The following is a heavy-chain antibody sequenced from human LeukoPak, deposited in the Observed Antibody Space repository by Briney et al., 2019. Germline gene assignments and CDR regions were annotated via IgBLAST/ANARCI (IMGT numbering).Heavy chain of an antibody. J-gene: IGHJ5*02. CDR3: ARQFAGFGSANWFDP. Sequence: SETLSLTCTVSGGSISSSSYYWGWIRQPPGKGLEWIGSIYYSGSTYYNPSLKSRVTISVDTSKNQFSLKLSSVTAADTAVYYCARQFAGFGSANWFDPWGQGTLVT. CDR2: IYYSGST. V-gene: IGHV4-39*01. CDR1: GGSISSSSYY. D-gene: IGHD3-10*01.